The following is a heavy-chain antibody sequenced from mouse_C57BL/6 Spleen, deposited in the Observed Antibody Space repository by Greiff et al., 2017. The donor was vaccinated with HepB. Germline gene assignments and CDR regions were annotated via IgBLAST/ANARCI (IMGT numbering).Heavy chain of an antibody. D-gene: IGHD2-4*01. V-gene: IGHV5-17*01. Sequence: DVQLVESGGGLVKPGGSLKLSCAASGFTFSDYGMHWVRQAPEKGLEWVAYISSGSSTIYYADTVKGRFTISRDNAKNTLFRQMTSLRSEDTAMYYCARPYYDSGYAMDYWGQGTSVTVSS. CDR3: ARPYYDSGYAMDY. CDR2: ISSGSSTI. CDR1: GFTFSDYG. J-gene: IGHJ4*01.